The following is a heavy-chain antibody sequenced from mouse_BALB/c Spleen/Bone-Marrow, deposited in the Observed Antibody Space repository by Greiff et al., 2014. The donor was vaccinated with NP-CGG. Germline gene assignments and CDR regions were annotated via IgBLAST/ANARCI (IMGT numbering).Heavy chain of an antibody. CDR1: GFTFSDYY. V-gene: IGHV5-4*02. CDR3: ARDGNFAMDY. CDR2: SNDGGSYT. J-gene: IGHJ4*01. D-gene: IGHD2-1*01. Sequence: VQLKESGGGLVKPGGSLKLSCAVSGFTFSDYYMYWVRQNPEKRLEWVATSNDGGSYTYYPDSVKGRFTISRDNAKNNLYLQMSSLKSEDTAMYYCARDGNFAMDYWGQGTSVTVSS.